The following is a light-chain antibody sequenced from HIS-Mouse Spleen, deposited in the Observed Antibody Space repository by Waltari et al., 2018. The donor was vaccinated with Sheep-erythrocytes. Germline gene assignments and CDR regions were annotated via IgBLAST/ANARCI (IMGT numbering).Light chain of an antibody. CDR2: EDS. CDR1: ALPKKY. J-gene: IGLJ2*01. V-gene: IGLV3-10*01. Sequence: SYELTQPPSVSVSPGQTARITCSGSALPKKYAYWYQQKSGQAPVLVIYEDSKRPSGIPERFSGSSSGTMATLTISGAQVEDEADYYCYSTDSSGNGVFGGGTKLTVL. CDR3: YSTDSSGNGV.